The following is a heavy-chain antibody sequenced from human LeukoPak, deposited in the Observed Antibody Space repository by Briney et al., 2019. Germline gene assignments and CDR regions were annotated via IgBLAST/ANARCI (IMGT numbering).Heavy chain of an antibody. J-gene: IGHJ4*02. Sequence: GGSLRLSRAASGFTFSSYWMHWVRQAPGKGLVWVSRINSDGSSTSYADSVKGRFTISRDNAKNTLYLQMNSLRAEDTAVYYCARVGTTGLYFDYWGQGTLVTVSS. CDR1: GFTFSSYW. CDR2: INSDGSST. CDR3: ARVGTTGLYFDY. D-gene: IGHD1-7*01. V-gene: IGHV3-74*01.